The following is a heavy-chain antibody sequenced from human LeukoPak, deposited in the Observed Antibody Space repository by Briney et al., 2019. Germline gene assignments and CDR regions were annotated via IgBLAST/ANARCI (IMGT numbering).Heavy chain of an antibody. CDR3: AKDHRGYSGYDRFDY. J-gene: IGHJ4*02. D-gene: IGHD5-12*01. CDR1: GGTFSSYA. CDR2: IIPIFGTA. V-gene: IGHV1-69*01. Sequence: SVKVSCKASGGTFSSYAISWVRQAPGQGLEWMGGIIPIFGTANYAQKFQGRVTITADESTSTAYMELSSLRSEDTAVYYCAKDHRGYSGYDRFDYWGQGTLVTVSS.